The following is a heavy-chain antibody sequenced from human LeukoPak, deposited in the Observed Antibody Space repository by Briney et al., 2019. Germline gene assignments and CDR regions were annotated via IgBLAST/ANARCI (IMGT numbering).Heavy chain of an antibody. J-gene: IGHJ6*03. V-gene: IGHV3-21*01. CDR3: ARDGLGYCSSTSCAVSYYYYYMDV. CDR2: ISSSSSYI. CDR1: GFTFSSYS. Sequence: PGGSLRLSCAASGFTFSSYSMNWVRQAPGKGLEWVSSISSSSSYIYYADSVKGRFTISRDNAKNSLYLQMNSLRAEDTAVYYCARDGLGYCSSTSCAVSYYYYYMDVWGKGTTVTVSS. D-gene: IGHD2-2*01.